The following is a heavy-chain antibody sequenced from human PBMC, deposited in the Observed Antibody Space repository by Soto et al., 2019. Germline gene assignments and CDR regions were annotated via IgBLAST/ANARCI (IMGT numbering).Heavy chain of an antibody. V-gene: IGHV4-59*11. J-gene: IGHJ5*02. CDR1: GTSMSGHF. Sequence: QVQLQESGPGLVKASETLSLTCTVSGTSMSGHFWSWMRQPPGKGLEWIGYGYSSGSTLYHPSLNSRVTISLDTSTNHFSLRLNSVTSADTAVYYCARGVYLSLVRTGWFDPWGQGTLVTVSS. CDR3: ARGVYLSLVRTGWFDP. CDR2: GYSSGST. D-gene: IGHD3-10*01.